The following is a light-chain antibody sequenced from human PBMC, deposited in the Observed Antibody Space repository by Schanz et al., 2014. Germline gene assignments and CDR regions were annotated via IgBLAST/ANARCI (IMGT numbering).Light chain of an antibody. J-gene: IGKJ2*01. Sequence: AIRITQSPSSLSASTGDRVTITCRASQGISSYLAWYQQKPGKAPKLLIYAASTLQSGVPSRFSGSGSGTDFTLTINSLQPDDFATYYCQHGTFGQGTRLEI. CDR2: AAS. CDR1: QGISSY. V-gene: IGKV1-8*01. CDR3: QHGT.